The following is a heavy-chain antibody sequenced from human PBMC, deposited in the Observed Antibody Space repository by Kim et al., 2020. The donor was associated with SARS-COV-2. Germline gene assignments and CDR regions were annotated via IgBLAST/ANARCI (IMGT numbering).Heavy chain of an antibody. V-gene: IGHV3-23*01. D-gene: IGHD2-21*01. CDR3: AKRSLIATTSVGVYYFDY. Sequence: GGSLRLSCVASGFTFGNHAMTWVRQAPGKGLEWVSSISGNTLTTQYADSVKGRFTISRDKSKNTVYLQANSLRVDDTAIYYCAKRSLIATTSVGVYYFDYWGRGTLIGVST. CDR2: ISGNTLTT. CDR1: GFTFGNHA. J-gene: IGHJ4*02.